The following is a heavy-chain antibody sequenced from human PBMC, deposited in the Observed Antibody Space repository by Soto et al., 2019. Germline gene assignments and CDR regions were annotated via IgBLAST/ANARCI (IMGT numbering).Heavy chain of an antibody. CDR1: GFTFDDYA. Sequence: SLRLSCAASGFTFDDYAMHWVRQAPGKGLEWVSGISWNGGSIGYADSVKGRFTISRDNAKNSLYLQMNSLRAEDTALYYCAKDSVLLWFGELSSFDYWGQGTLVTVS. J-gene: IGHJ4*02. CDR3: AKDSVLLWFGELSSFDY. V-gene: IGHV3-9*01. CDR2: ISWNGGSI. D-gene: IGHD3-10*01.